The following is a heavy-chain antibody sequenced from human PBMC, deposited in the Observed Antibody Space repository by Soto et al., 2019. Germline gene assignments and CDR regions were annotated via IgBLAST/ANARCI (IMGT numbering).Heavy chain of an antibody. CDR2: ISTDGSST. CDR3: ARATGSNYPFDY. Sequence: LRLACAATGFTFSTYWMQWVRQGPGKGLVWVSRISTDGSSTNYADSVKGRFTISRDNAKSTLYLQMNSLRAEDTAVYYCARATGSNYPFDYWGQGSLVTVSS. J-gene: IGHJ4*02. V-gene: IGHV3-74*01. D-gene: IGHD4-4*01. CDR1: GFTFSTYW.